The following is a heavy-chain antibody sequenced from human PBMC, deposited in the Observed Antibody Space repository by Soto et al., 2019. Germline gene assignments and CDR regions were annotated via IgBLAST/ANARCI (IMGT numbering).Heavy chain of an antibody. Sequence: QVQLVESGGGVVQPGRSLRLSCAASGFTFSSYGMHWVRQAPGKGLEWVAVIWYDGSNKYYADSVKGRFTISRDNSKNTLYLQMNSRRAEDTAVYYCARDDPPQTKSYRYRIGAFDIWGQGTMVTVSS. CDR3: ARDDPPQTKSYRYRIGAFDI. D-gene: IGHD1-26*01. CDR2: IWYDGSNK. V-gene: IGHV3-33*01. CDR1: GFTFSSYG. J-gene: IGHJ3*02.